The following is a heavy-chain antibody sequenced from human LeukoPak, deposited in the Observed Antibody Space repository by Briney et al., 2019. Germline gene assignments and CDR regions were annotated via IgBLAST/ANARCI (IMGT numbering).Heavy chain of an antibody. V-gene: IGHV3-7*01. J-gene: IGHJ4*02. CDR1: GFTFRDYW. CDR3: SGGWSVFGY. CDR2: IQSDGNEK. D-gene: IGHD6-19*01. Sequence: GGSLRLSCGASGFTFRDYWMSWVRQAPGKGLEWVANIQSDGNEKNYIDSVQGRFTISRDNAKTSLYLQMNSLRAEDTAVYYCSGGWSVFGYWGQGTLVTVSS.